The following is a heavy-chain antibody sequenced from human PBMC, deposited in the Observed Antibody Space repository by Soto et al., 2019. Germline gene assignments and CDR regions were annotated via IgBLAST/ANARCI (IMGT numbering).Heavy chain of an antibody. Sequence: ASETLSLTCSVSGGTVRNVNYFWAWLRQSPGKGLEWIGSRYYSGSTYYNPSLESRITINPDTSKNQFSLQLNSVTPEDTAVYYCAVEYIASSGWFDPWGQGTLVTVSS. V-gene: IGHV4-39*01. D-gene: IGHD6-6*01. J-gene: IGHJ5*02. CDR3: AVEYIASSGWFDP. CDR2: RYYSGST. CDR1: GGTVRNVNYF.